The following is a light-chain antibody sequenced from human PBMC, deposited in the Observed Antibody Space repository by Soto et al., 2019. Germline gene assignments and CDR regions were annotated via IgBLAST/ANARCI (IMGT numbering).Light chain of an antibody. CDR1: SSDVGGYNC. CDR3: SSYTRQYTPSYV. CDR2: EVS. V-gene: IGLV2-14*01. J-gene: IGLJ1*01. Sequence: QSALTQPASVSGSPGQSITLSCTGTSSDVGGYNCVSWYQQHPGKAPKLMIYEVSNRPSGVSHRFSGSKSGNTASLTISGLRAEDEADYYCSSYTRQYTPSYVFGTGTKLTVL.